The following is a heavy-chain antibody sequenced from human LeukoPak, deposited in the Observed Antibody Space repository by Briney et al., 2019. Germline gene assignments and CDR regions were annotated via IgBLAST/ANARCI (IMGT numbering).Heavy chain of an antibody. Sequence: PSETLSLTCTVSGGSISSYYWSWIRQPPGKGLEWIGYIYYSGSTNYNPSLKSRVTISVDTSKNQFSLKLSSVTAADTAVYYCARESSSSWYEFDYWGQGTLVTVSS. CDR3: ARESSSSWYEFDY. D-gene: IGHD6-13*01. J-gene: IGHJ4*02. CDR1: GGSISSYY. V-gene: IGHV4-59*01. CDR2: IYYSGST.